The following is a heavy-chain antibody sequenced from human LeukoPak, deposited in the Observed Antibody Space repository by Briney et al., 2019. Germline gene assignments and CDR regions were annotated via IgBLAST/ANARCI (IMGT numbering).Heavy chain of an antibody. D-gene: IGHD6-13*01. J-gene: IGHJ4*02. CDR1: GYTFNSHG. V-gene: IGHV1-18*04. Sequence: EASVKVSCKAFGYTFNSHGISWVRQAPGQGLEWMGWISAYNGNTNYAQKLQGRVTMTTDTSTSTAYMELRSLRSDDTAVYYCARDIAAAGTGADYWGQGTLVTVSS. CDR2: ISAYNGNT. CDR3: ARDIAAAGTGADY.